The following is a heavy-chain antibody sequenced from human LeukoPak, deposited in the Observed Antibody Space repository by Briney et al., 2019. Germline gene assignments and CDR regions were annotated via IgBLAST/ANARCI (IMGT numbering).Heavy chain of an antibody. D-gene: IGHD3-10*01. Sequence: GGSLSLSCAASGFTFSSYSMNWVRQAPGKGLEWVSSISSSSSYIYYADSVKGRFTISRDNAKNSLYLQMNSLRAEDTAVYYCAAYYYGSGSPYWGQGTLVTVSS. J-gene: IGHJ4*02. CDR3: AAYYYGSGSPY. CDR1: GFTFSSYS. V-gene: IGHV3-21*01. CDR2: ISSSSSYI.